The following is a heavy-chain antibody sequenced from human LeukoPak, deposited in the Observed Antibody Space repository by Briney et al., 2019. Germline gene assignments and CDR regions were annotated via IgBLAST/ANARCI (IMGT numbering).Heavy chain of an antibody. Sequence: PGGSLRLSCAASGFTFRNCAMSWVRQAPGKGLEWVSAIGNSDGSKFYADSVQGRFTISRDNSKNTLYLQMNSLRAEDTAVYYCAISPSRVVIDNYWGQGTLVTVSS. D-gene: IGHD3-3*01. V-gene: IGHV3-23*01. CDR3: AISPSRVVIDNY. CDR1: GFTFRNCA. CDR2: IGNSDGSK. J-gene: IGHJ4*02.